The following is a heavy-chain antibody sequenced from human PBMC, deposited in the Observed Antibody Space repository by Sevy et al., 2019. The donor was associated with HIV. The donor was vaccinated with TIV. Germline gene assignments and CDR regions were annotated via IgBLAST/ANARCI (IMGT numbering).Heavy chain of an antibody. Sequence: RGSLRLSCAASGFTFSNYAMSWVRQAPGKGLEWVSGISHSGGSTYYADSVKGRFTISRDNSKNTMYLQMNSLRAEDTAVYYCAKEGAYDSSAYYSFAFDIWGQGTMVTVSS. CDR2: ISHSGGST. D-gene: IGHD3-22*01. CDR3: AKEGAYDSSAYYSFAFDI. J-gene: IGHJ3*02. CDR1: GFTFSNYA. V-gene: IGHV3-23*01.